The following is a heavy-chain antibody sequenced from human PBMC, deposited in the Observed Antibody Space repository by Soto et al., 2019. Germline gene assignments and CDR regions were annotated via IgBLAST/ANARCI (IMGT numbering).Heavy chain of an antibody. CDR2: ISSDCSTK. V-gene: IGHV3-30*18. J-gene: IGHJ3*02. CDR1: GLTFSGYD. D-gene: IGHD5-12*01. Sequence: QVQLVESGGGVVQPGKSLRLSCVGSGLTFSGYDMHWVRQAPVQGLEWVALISSDCSTKFYADSVKGRFTISRDNSKSTVFLQLDSLRAEDTATYFCANEWPAFDIWGHGTIVTVSS. CDR3: ANEWPAFDI.